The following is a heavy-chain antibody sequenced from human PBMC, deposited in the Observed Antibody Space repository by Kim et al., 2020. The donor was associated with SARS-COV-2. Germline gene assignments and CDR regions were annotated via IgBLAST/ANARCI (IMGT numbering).Heavy chain of an antibody. Sequence: ASVKVSCKASGYTFTGYYMHWVRQAPGQGLEWMGWINPNSGGTNYAQKFQGRVTMTRDTSISTAYMELSRLRSDDTAVYYCARDRRVRGVINYYYGMDVWCQGTTVTVSS. CDR2: INPNSGGT. CDR3: ARDRRVRGVINYYYGMDV. V-gene: IGHV1-2*02. D-gene: IGHD3-10*01. CDR1: GYTFTGYY. J-gene: IGHJ6*02.